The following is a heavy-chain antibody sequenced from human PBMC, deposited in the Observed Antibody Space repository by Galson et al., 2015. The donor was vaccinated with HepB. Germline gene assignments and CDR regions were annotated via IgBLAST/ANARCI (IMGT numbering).Heavy chain of an antibody. V-gene: IGHV3-7*01. Sequence: SLRLSCAASGFTFSSYWMSWVRQAPGKGLEWVANIKQDGSEKYYVDSVKGRFTISRDNAKNSLYLQMNSLRAEDTAVYYCARATTVVPADPGYFDLWGRGTLVTVSS. D-gene: IGHD2-2*01. J-gene: IGHJ2*01. CDR1: GFTFSSYW. CDR3: ARATTVVPADPGYFDL. CDR2: IKQDGSEK.